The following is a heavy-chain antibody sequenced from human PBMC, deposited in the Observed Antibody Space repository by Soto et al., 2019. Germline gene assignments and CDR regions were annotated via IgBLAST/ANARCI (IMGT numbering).Heavy chain of an antibody. J-gene: IGHJ3*02. Sequence: QVQLEQSGAEVKEPGASVKVSCKASGYSFTRYGITWVRQAPGQGLEWMGRISTYNGNTNYAQKLQGRVTMSADTSTTTAYMELRSLRSDDTAVYYCARAPGYSTARGAFDIWGQGTMVTVSS. CDR3: ARAPGYSTARGAFDI. CDR1: GYSFTRYG. CDR2: ISTYNGNT. D-gene: IGHD6-13*01. V-gene: IGHV1-18*01.